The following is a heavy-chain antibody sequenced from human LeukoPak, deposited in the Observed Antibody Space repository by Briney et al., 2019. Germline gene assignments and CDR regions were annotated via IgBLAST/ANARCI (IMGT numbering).Heavy chain of an antibody. J-gene: IGHJ4*02. Sequence: GGSLRLSCAASGFTFSSYAMSWVRQAPGKGLEWMANIKQDGSEKYYVDSVKGRFTISRDNAKNSLYLQMNSLRAEDTAVYYCARDLYSSGWYLFDYWGQGTLVTVSS. CDR2: IKQDGSEK. CDR3: ARDLYSSGWYLFDY. CDR1: GFTFSSYA. V-gene: IGHV3-7*01. D-gene: IGHD6-19*01.